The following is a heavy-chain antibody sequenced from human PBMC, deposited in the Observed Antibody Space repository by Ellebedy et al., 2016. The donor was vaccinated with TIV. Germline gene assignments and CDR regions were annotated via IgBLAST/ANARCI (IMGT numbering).Heavy chain of an antibody. CDR1: GGSISSYY. V-gene: IGHV4-59*01. D-gene: IGHD5-12*01. CDR3: ARGDIVATGPMVF. J-gene: IGHJ4*02. Sequence: MPGGSLRLSCTVSGGSISSYYWNWIRPLLGKGLEWIGYTYYSGSTNYNPSLKSRVTISVDTSKNQFSLKLSSVTAADTAVYYCARGDIVATGPMVFWGQGTLVTVSS. CDR2: TYYSGST.